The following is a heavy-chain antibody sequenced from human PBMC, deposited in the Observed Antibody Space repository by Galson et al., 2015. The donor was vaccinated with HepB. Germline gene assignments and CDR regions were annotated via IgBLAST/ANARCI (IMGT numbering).Heavy chain of an antibody. Sequence: TLSLTCTVSGGSISSYYWTWIRQSPGKGLEWIGYIYYSGATKYNPSLKSRVTISVDMSKNQFSLKLSSVTAADTAVYYCARAVLRWQHRAYYFDYWGQGTLVTVSS. CDR1: GGSISSYY. J-gene: IGHJ4*02. V-gene: IGHV4-59*12. CDR2: IYYSGAT. D-gene: IGHD4-23*01. CDR3: ARAVLRWQHRAYYFDY.